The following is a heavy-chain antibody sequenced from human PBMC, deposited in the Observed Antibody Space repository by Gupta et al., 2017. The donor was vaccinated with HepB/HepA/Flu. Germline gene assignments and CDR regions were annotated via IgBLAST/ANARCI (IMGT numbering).Heavy chain of an antibody. D-gene: IGHD6-19*01. V-gene: IGHV3-30-3*01. J-gene: IGHJ6*02. Sequence: QLQLVESGGGVVQLGRSLRLSCATSGFTFSSYTMHWVRQAPGKGLEWVAVISYDGSNKYYADPVKGRFTISRDNSKNTLYLQMNSLRAEDTAVYYCAREYSSGWYGGHYYGMDVWGQGTTVTVSS. CDR3: AREYSSGWYGGHYYGMDV. CDR1: GFTFSSYT. CDR2: ISYDGSNK.